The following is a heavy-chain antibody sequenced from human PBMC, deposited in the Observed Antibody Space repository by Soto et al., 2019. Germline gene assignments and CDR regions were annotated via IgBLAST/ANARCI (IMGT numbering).Heavy chain of an antibody. CDR1: GYTFTSYA. D-gene: IGHD5-18*01. Sequence: QVQLVQSGAEVKKPGASVKVSCKASGYTFTSYAMHWVRQAPGQRLEWMGWINAGNGNTKYSQKFQGRVTITRDTSASIAYMELSSLRSEDTAVYYCARGLNGYLHYFDYWGQGTLVTVSS. CDR2: INAGNGNT. CDR3: ARGLNGYLHYFDY. J-gene: IGHJ4*02. V-gene: IGHV1-3*01.